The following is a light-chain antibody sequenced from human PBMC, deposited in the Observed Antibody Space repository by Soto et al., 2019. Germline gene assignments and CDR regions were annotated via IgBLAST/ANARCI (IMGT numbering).Light chain of an antibody. CDR1: SSDVGGYSY. J-gene: IGLJ1*01. V-gene: IGLV2-11*01. CDR2: DVT. CDR3: CSYTGSYSYV. Sequence: QSVLTQPPSVFGSPGQSVTISCTGNSSDVGGYSYVSWYQQHPGKAPQLIIYDVTERPSGVPDRFSGSKSGNTASLTISGLQAEDEADYYCCSYTGSYSYVFGIGTKVTVL.